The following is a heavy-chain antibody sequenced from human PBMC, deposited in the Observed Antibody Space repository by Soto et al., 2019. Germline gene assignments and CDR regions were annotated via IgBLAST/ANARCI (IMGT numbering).Heavy chain of an antibody. CDR1: GFTFSSHA. V-gene: IGHV3-23*01. D-gene: IGHD2-15*01. CDR2: ISAGSEGA. CDR3: ARDLWWYLH. J-gene: IGHJ4*02. Sequence: EVQPLESGGGLVQPGGALRLSCAASGFTFSSHAMSWVRQAPGKGLEWISSISAGSEGAYYADSVKGRFTISRDNSNNTLYLQMNSLRAEDTAVYYCARDLWWYLHWGQGTLATVSS.